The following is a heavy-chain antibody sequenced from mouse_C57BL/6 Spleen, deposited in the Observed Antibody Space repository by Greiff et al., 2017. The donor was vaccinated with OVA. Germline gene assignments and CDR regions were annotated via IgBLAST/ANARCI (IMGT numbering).Heavy chain of an antibody. Sequence: QVQLQQPGAELVKPGLPGRLSCRPFASTFPGSWLHWLKQRPGQALEWIGMIHPNSGSTNYNEKFKSKATLTVDKSSSTAYMQLSSLTSEDSAVYYCARSKNGAYWGQGTLVTVSA. CDR1: ASTFPGSW. V-gene: IGHV1-64*01. CDR3: ARSKNGAY. J-gene: IGHJ3*01. CDR2: IHPNSGST.